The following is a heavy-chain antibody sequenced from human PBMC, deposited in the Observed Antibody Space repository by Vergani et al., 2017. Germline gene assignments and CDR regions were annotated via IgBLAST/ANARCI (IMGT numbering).Heavy chain of an antibody. J-gene: IGHJ3*02. V-gene: IGHV4-59*01. D-gene: IGHD2-21*02. CDR2: IYYSGST. CDR3: ARNPYCGGDCYSDAFDI. CDR1: GGFISSYY. Sequence: QVQLHESGPGLVKPSETLSLTCHVSGGFISSYYWSWIRQPPGKGLEWIGYIYYSGSTNYNPSLKSRVTISVDTSKNQFSLKLSSVTAADTAVYYCARNPYCGGDCYSDAFDIWGQGTMVTVSS.